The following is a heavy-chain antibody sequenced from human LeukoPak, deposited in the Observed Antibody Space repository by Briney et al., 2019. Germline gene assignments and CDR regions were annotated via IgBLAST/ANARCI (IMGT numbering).Heavy chain of an antibody. Sequence: GGSLRLSCAASGFTFSSYAMSWVRQAPGKWLEWVSVISVSGDNTYYADSVKGRFTISRDNSKNTLYLQMNSLRAEDTAVYYCAKRQSGWYNDYWGQGTLVTVSS. D-gene: IGHD6-19*01. J-gene: IGHJ4*02. CDR1: GFTFSSYA. CDR3: AKRQSGWYNDY. V-gene: IGHV3-23*01. CDR2: ISVSGDNT.